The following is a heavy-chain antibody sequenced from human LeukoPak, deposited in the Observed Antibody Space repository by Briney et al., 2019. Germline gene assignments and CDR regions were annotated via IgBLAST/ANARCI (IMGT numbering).Heavy chain of an antibody. Sequence: SVKVTCKASGGTFSSYAFSWVRQPPGQGLEWMGGIIHIFGTANYPQKFPGRVTIAANEFTRTAYMELSRLRSEDTAVYYCATGVVPAAIPNWFDHWGQGTLVTVSS. CDR3: ATGVVPAAIPNWFDH. V-gene: IGHV1-69*13. D-gene: IGHD2-2*01. CDR2: IIHIFGTA. J-gene: IGHJ5*02. CDR1: GGTFSSYA.